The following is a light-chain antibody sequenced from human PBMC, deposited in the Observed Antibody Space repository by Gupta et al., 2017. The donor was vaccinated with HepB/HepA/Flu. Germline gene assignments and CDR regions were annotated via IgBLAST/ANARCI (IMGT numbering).Light chain of an antibody. CDR3: QQYDTPPFT. J-gene: IGKJ3*01. Sequence: DIVMTQSPDSLAVSLGQKVTINCKSSQSVLDRSNNKNFLAWYQQRPRQPPKLLIYWASTRQSGVPDRFSGSGSGTDFSLTINSLQAEDVAVYYCQQYDTPPFTFGHGTKLEIK. CDR1: QSVLDRSNNKNF. CDR2: WAS. V-gene: IGKV4-1*01.